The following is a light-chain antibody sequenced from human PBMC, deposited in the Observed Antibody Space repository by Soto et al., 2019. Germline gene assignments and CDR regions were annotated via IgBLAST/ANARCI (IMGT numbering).Light chain of an antibody. J-gene: IGKJ4*01. Sequence: DIQMTQSPSSLSASVGDRVTITCRASQIISTYLNWYQQKPGKAPNLLISATSTLQSGVPSRFSGSRSGTHFTLTISSLQPEDFATYYCQQSYSIPLTFGGGTKVEIK. CDR1: QIISTY. V-gene: IGKV1-39*01. CDR2: ATS. CDR3: QQSYSIPLT.